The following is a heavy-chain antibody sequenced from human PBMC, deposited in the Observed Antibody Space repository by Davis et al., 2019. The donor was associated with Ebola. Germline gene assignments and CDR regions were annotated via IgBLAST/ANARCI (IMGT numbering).Heavy chain of an antibody. CDR2: MNPNSGNT. CDR1: GYTFTGYD. Sequence: AASVKVSCKASGYTFTGYDINWVRQATGQGLEWMGWMNPNSGNTGYAQKFQGRVTMTRATSISTAYMDLGRLRYDDTAMYYCARDRAEFPNWLDPWGQGTLVTVSS. J-gene: IGHJ5*02. CDR3: ARDRAEFPNWLDP. V-gene: IGHV1-8*01.